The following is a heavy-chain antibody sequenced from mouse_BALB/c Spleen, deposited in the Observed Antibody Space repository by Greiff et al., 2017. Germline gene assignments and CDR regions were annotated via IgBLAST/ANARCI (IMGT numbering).Heavy chain of an antibody. CDR1: GFTFSSFG. Sequence: EVKLVESGGGLVQPGGSRKLSCAASGFTFSSFGMHWVRQAPEKGLEWVAYISSGSSTIYYADTVKGRFTISRDNPKNTLFLQMTSLRSEDTAMYYCARDYDYDEGFAYWGQGTLVTVSA. D-gene: IGHD2-4*01. V-gene: IGHV5-17*02. CDR3: ARDYDYDEGFAY. J-gene: IGHJ3*01. CDR2: ISSGSSTI.